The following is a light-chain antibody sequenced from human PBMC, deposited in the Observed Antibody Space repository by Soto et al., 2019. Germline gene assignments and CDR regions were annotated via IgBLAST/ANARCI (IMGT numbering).Light chain of an antibody. Sequence: QSVLTQPASVSGSPGQSITISCTGTSSDVGAYNYVSWYQQHPGKAPKLMIYDVTNRPSGVSNRFSGSKSGYTASLTISGLQAEDEADYYCSSYTTSSTYVFGNGTKVTVL. J-gene: IGLJ1*01. CDR3: SSYTTSSTYV. CDR1: SSDVGAYNY. V-gene: IGLV2-14*03. CDR2: DVT.